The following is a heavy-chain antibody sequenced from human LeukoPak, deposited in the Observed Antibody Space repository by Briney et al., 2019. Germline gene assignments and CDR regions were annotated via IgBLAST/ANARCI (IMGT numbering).Heavy chain of an antibody. CDR2: ISGSGGST. D-gene: IGHD2-2*01. CDR3: AKEGGVVPDDYYYYYYMDV. Sequence: GGSLRLSCAASGFTFSRYAVSWVREAPGKGLECGSTISGSGGSTYYADSVKGRFTISRDNSKNTLYLQMNSLRAEDKAVYYRAKEGGVVPDDYYYYYYMDVWGKGTTVTVSS. CDR1: GFTFSRYA. J-gene: IGHJ6*03. V-gene: IGHV3-23*01.